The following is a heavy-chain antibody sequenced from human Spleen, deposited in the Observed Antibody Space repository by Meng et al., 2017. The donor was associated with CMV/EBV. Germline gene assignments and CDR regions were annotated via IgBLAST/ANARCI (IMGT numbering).Heavy chain of an antibody. CDR1: GGSFSGYY. CDR3: AGGYSSGWYWFDP. D-gene: IGHD6-19*01. J-gene: IGHJ5*02. V-gene: IGHV4-34*01. CDR2: INHSGST. Sequence: QGQVKRWGAGLLKPSESLPLTCAVYGGSFSGYYWSWIRQPPGKGLEWIGEINHSGSTNYNPSLKSRVTISVDTSKNQFSLKLRSVTAADTAVYYCAGGYSSGWYWFDPWGQGTLVTVSS.